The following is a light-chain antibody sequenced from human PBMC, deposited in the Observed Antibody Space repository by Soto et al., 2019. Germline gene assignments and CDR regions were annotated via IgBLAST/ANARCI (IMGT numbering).Light chain of an antibody. CDR2: GAS. Sequence: EIVLTQSPDTLSLSPGERATLSCRASQSVSSSYLAWYQQKPGQAPRLLIYGASSRATGIPDRFSGSGSGTDFTLTISRLEPEDFAVYYCQQYGNSPRTFGQGTKLETK. V-gene: IGKV3-20*01. J-gene: IGKJ2*01. CDR1: QSVSSSY. CDR3: QQYGNSPRT.